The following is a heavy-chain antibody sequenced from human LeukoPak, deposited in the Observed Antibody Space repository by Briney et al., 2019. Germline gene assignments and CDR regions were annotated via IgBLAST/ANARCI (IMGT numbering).Heavy chain of an antibody. CDR3: ARATRYSYPRVDY. CDR1: GFTFSSYL. D-gene: IGHD5-18*01. J-gene: IGHJ4*02. V-gene: IGHV3-74*01. CDR2: INSDGSST. Sequence: PGGSLRLSCAASGFTFSSYLMHWVRQAPGKGLVWVSRINSDGSSTSYADSVKGRFTISRDNAKNTLYLQMNSLRAEDTAVYYCARATRYSYPRVDYWGQGTLVTVSS.